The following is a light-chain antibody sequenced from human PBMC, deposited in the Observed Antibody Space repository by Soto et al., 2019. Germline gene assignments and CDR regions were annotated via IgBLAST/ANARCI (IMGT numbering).Light chain of an antibody. CDR1: QSVSSSY. CDR3: QQYGSSPLWT. Sequence: EIVLTHSPGTLSLSPGERATLSCRASQSVSSSYLAWYQQKPGQAPRLLIYGASSRATGIPDRFSGSGSGTDFTLTISRLEPEDFAVYYCQQYGSSPLWTFGQGTK. CDR2: GAS. V-gene: IGKV3-20*01. J-gene: IGKJ1*01.